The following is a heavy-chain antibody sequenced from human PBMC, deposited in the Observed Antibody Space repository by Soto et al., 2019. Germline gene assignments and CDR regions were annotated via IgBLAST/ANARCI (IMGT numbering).Heavy chain of an antibody. CDR1: GYTFTSYG. V-gene: IGHV1-18*01. J-gene: IGHJ4*02. CDR2: ISAYNGNT. CDR3: ARDAAVGLFAY. D-gene: IGHD1-26*01. Sequence: QVQLVQSGAEAKKPGASEKVSCKASGYTFTSYGISWVRQAPGQGLEWMGWISAYNGNTNYAQKLQRRVTRTTDRATSTAYMALRSLRSDDTAVYYCARDAAVGLFAYWGQGTLVTVSS.